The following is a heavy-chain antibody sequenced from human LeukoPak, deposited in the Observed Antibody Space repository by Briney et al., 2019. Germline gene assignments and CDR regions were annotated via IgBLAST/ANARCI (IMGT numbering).Heavy chain of an antibody. Sequence: SETLSLTCAVSGGSISSNSYYWGWIRQPPGKGLEWIGSIYYSGSTYYNPSLKSRVTISVDTSKNQFSLKLSSVTAADTAVYYCARMVRGVIYYFDYWGQGTLVTVSS. CDR1: GGSISSNSYY. V-gene: IGHV4-39*07. D-gene: IGHD3-10*01. J-gene: IGHJ4*02. CDR3: ARMVRGVIYYFDY. CDR2: IYYSGST.